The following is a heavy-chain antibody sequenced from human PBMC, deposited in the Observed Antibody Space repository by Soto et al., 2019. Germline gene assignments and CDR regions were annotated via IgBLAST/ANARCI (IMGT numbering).Heavy chain of an antibody. J-gene: IGHJ3*02. Sequence: PSETLSLTCTVSGGSISDYYWSWIRQPPGKGLEWIGYIYYSGGTNYNPSLKSRVTISVDTSKNQFSLKLSSVTAADTAVHYCAREGYYYDSSGRHDDAFDIWGQGTMVTVSS. CDR2: IYYSGGT. CDR1: GGSISDYY. D-gene: IGHD3-22*01. V-gene: IGHV4-59*12. CDR3: AREGYYYDSSGRHDDAFDI.